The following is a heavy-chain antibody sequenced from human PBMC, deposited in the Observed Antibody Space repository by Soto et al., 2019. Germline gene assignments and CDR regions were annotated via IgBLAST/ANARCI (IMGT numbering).Heavy chain of an antibody. Sequence: GGSLRLSCAASGFSFVSYWVHWVRQVPGEGLAWVSRINGNADNSDYADSVKGRFTISRDNAMNRLYLQMDSLRADDTGVYYCVRDFRGAVAGSEFDHWGQGTLVTVSS. CDR3: VRDFRGAVAGSEFDH. CDR1: GFSFVSYW. D-gene: IGHD6-19*01. V-gene: IGHV3-74*01. CDR2: INGNADNS. J-gene: IGHJ4*02.